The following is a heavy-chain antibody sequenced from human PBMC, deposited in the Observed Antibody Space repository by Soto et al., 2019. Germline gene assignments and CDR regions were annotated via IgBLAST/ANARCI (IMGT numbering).Heavy chain of an antibody. J-gene: IGHJ5*02. D-gene: IGHD6-19*01. CDR2: IYYSGST. CDR3: ARQYSSGSRNWFDP. Sequence: SETLSLTCSVSGGSINSSSYFWGWVRQPPGKGLEWIGSIYYSGSTYYNPSLRSRVTISVDTSKNQFSLKLSSVTAADTAVFYCARQYSSGSRNWFDPWGQGTQVTVSS. CDR1: GGSINSSSYF. V-gene: IGHV4-39*01.